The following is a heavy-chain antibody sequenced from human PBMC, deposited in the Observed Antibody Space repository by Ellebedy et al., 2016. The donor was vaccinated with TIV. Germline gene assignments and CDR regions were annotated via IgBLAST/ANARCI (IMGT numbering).Heavy chain of an antibody. Sequence: ASVKVSCKASGYTFTNYGISWVRQAPGQGLEWMGWISAYNGNTKYAQKLQGRVTMTTDTSTTTAYMELRSLRSDDTAVYYCAREGPTYYYYYGMDVWGQGTTLTVSS. J-gene: IGHJ6*02. CDR3: AREGPTYYYYYGMDV. CDR2: ISAYNGNT. CDR1: GYTFTNYG. V-gene: IGHV1-18*04.